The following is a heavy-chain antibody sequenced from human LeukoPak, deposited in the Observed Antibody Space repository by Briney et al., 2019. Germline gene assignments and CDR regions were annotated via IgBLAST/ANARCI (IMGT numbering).Heavy chain of an antibody. CDR1: GYSFTSYW. Sequence: GESLKISCQGSGYSFTSYWIGWVRQLPGKGLGWVGIIYSGDPDTRYSPSFQGQVTISADKSISTAYLQWSSLKASDTAIYYCARKPDGQNWFDPWGQGTLVTVSS. J-gene: IGHJ5*02. D-gene: IGHD5-24*01. CDR3: ARKPDGQNWFDP. CDR2: IYSGDPDT. V-gene: IGHV5-51*01.